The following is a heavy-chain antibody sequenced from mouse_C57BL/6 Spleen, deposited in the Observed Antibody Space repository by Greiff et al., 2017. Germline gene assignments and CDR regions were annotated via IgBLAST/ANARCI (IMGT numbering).Heavy chain of an antibody. CDR2: IRNKANGYTT. J-gene: IGHJ2*01. Sequence: EVKLVESGGGLVQPGGSLSLSCAASGFTFTDYYMSWVRQPPGKALEWLGFIRNKANGYTTEYSASVKGRFTISRDNSQSILYLQMNALRAEDSATYYCARSVYYGSSRDYFDYWGQGTTLTVSS. D-gene: IGHD1-1*01. CDR1: GFTFTDYY. CDR3: ARSVYYGSSRDYFDY. V-gene: IGHV7-3*01.